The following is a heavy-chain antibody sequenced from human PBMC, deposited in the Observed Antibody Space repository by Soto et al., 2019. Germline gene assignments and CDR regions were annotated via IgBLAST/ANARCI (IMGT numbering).Heavy chain of an antibody. Sequence: PSETLSLTCTVSGGSINSGGYYWSWIRQHPGKGLEWIGYIYYSGTTYYNPSLKSRITMSVDTSKIQFSLKLSSVTAADTAVYYCARGYDYGDYSDYWYFDLWGRGTLVTVSS. CDR1: GGSINSGGYY. CDR2: IYYSGTT. CDR3: ARGYDYGDYSDYWYFDL. J-gene: IGHJ2*01. V-gene: IGHV4-31*03. D-gene: IGHD4-17*01.